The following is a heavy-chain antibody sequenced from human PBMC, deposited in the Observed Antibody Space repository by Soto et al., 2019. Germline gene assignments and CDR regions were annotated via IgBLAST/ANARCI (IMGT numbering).Heavy chain of an antibody. J-gene: IGHJ4*02. CDR2: IKSTRDGGAR. CDR1: GFMFSSAW. V-gene: IGHV3-15*01. D-gene: IGHD1-1*01. CDR3: VEGWNDF. Sequence: EVQVVEFGGDLVEPGGSLRLSCVTSGFMFSSAWMSWVRQAPGKGLEWVARIKSTRDGGARDYAAPVNGRFTISRDDSKSTVYLQINSLRVEDTALYYCVEGWNDFWGQGTLVTVSS.